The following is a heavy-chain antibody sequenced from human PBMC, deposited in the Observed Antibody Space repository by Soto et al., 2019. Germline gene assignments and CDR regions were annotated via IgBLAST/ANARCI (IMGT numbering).Heavy chain of an antibody. CDR3: AKGREHTMFGVDTLFDY. D-gene: IGHD3-3*01. Sequence: EVQLLESGGGLVQPGGSLSLSCAASGFRFSSYAMSWVRQAPGKGLEWVSVISGNGGTTYYADSAKGRFTISRDNSESMLYLQMNSLRPEDTAIYYCAKGREHTMFGVDTLFDYWGQGTLLTVSS. J-gene: IGHJ4*02. CDR1: GFRFSSYA. CDR2: ISGNGGTT. V-gene: IGHV3-23*01.